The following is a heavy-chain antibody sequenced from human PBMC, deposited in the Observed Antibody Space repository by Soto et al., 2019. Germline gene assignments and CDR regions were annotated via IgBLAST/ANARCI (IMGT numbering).Heavy chain of an antibody. CDR3: ARGTLYYDFWSGYYRY. Sequence: SETLSLTCTVSGGSISSYYWSWIRQPPGKGLEWIGYIYYSGSTNYNPSLKSRVTISVDTSKNQFSLKLSSVTAADTAVYYCARGTLYYDFWSGYYRYWGQGTLVTVSS. CDR1: GGSISSYY. V-gene: IGHV4-59*01. J-gene: IGHJ4*02. D-gene: IGHD3-3*01. CDR2: IYYSGST.